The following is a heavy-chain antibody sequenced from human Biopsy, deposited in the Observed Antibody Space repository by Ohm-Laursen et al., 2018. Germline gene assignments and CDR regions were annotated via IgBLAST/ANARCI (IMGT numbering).Heavy chain of an antibody. Sequence: SLRLSCTASGFTFSSYRMNWVRQAPGKGLEWVSGISGSGGTTDYADSVKGRFTISRDNPRNTVYLQMNSLRVEDTAVYYCAKINPSSIYYNYGMDVWGQGTTVTVSS. V-gene: IGHV3-23*01. CDR3: AKINPSSIYYNYGMDV. CDR2: ISGSGGTT. CDR1: GFTFSSYR. J-gene: IGHJ6*02.